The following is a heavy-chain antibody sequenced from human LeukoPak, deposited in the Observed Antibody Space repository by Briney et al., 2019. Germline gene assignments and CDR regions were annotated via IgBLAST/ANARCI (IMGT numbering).Heavy chain of an antibody. Sequence: GGSLRLSCAASGFTFDDYGMSWVRQAPGKGLEWVSGINWNGGSTGYADSVKGRFTISRDNAKNSLYLQMNSLRVEDTALYYCAKRAAAENYMDVWGKGTTVTVSS. V-gene: IGHV3-20*04. J-gene: IGHJ6*03. CDR2: INWNGGST. CDR1: GFTFDDYG. D-gene: IGHD6-13*01. CDR3: AKRAAAENYMDV.